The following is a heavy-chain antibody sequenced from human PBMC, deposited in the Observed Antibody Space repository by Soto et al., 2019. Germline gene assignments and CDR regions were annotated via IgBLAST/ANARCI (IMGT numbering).Heavy chain of an antibody. J-gene: IGHJ4*02. CDR1: GGSISTYY. V-gene: IGHV4-59*08. CDR3: ARSGSSPLDG. Sequence: SETLPLTCTVSGGSISTYYWSWIRQPPGMGLEWIGYIQYSGSTNYNPSLKRRLTMSIDTSKNQFSLKLSSVTAADTAVYYCARSGSSPLDGWGQGTLVTVSS. CDR2: IQYSGST. D-gene: IGHD3-10*01.